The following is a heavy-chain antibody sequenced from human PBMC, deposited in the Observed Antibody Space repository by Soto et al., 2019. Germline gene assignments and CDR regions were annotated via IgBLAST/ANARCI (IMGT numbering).Heavy chain of an antibody. CDR2: IYQSGVT. CDR1: GDSYSISTYS. Sequence: SETLSLTCNMSGDSYSISTYSWSWIRQPPGKALQWIGFIYQSGVTSYNPSLASRVSISLDRSNNQRSLKLKSVTAADTAVYFCAGMPYTSGLRFDPWGPGTLVTVSS. V-gene: IGHV4-30-2*01. J-gene: IGHJ5*02. CDR3: AGMPYTSGLRFDP. D-gene: IGHD6-19*01.